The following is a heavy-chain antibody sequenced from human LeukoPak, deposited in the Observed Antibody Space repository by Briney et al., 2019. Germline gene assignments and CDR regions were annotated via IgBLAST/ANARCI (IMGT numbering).Heavy chain of an antibody. Sequence: GGSLRLSCAASGFTFRSFAMSWVRQAPGKGLEWVSGIIGSGRTTFYADSVKGRFTISRDNSKNALYLQMNSLRAEDTAIYYCAKKEGDTYFSWYMDVWGKGTTVTVSS. D-gene: IGHD2-21*01. CDR2: IIGSGRTT. CDR3: AKKEGDTYFSWYMDV. V-gene: IGHV3-23*01. CDR1: GFTFRSFA. J-gene: IGHJ6*03.